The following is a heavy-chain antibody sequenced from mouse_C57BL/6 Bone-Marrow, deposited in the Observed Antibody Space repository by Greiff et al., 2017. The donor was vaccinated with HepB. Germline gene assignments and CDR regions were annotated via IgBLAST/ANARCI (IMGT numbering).Heavy chain of an antibody. Sequence: QVQLQQPGAELVRPGSSVKLSCQASGYTFTSYSMHWVKQRPIQGLEWIGNIDPSDSDTHYNQKFKDKATLTVDKSSSTAYMQLSSLTSEDSAVYYGARGGTTGGAHWDFDVWGTGTAVTVSS. CDR1: GYTFTSYS. CDR2: IDPSDSDT. J-gene: IGHJ1*03. V-gene: IGHV1-52*01. CDR3: ARGGTTGGAHWDFDV. D-gene: IGHD2-14*01.